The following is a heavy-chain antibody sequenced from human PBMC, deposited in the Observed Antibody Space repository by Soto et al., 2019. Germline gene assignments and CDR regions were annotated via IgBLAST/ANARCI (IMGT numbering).Heavy chain of an antibody. Sequence: GGSLRLSCAAYGFTFRTYAMNWVRQAPGKGLEWVAVIVGDASSIDYADSVKGRFTISRDNSKNIMYLQMTSLKVGDTATYSCAKDLRTDCRYDLDYWGQGTQVTVSS. CDR3: AKDLRTDCRYDLDY. CDR1: GFTFRTYA. V-gene: IGHV3-23*03. D-gene: IGHD2-15*01. CDR2: IVGDASSI. J-gene: IGHJ4*02.